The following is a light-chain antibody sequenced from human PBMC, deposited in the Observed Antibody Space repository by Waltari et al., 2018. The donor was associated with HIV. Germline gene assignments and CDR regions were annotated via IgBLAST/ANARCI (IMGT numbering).Light chain of an antibody. CDR3: QQYNIGPPLT. CDR2: GAS. V-gene: IGKV3-15*01. CDR1: QSVSRN. J-gene: IGKJ4*01. Sequence: DIFMLHSPGTLSVSPGETATLSCRASQSVSRNLAWYQQNPGQPPRLLLYGASTRATGIPARFSATGSGTEFTLTISSLQSEDFAVYYCQQYNIGPPLTFGGGTKVEMK.